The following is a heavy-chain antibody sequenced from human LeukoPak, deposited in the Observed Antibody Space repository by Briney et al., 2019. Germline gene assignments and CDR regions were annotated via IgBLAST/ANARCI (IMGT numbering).Heavy chain of an antibody. Sequence: GGSLRLXCAASGFTFSSYGMHWVRLAPGKGLEWVAFIRYDGSNKYYADSVKGRFTISRDNSKNTLYLQMNSLRAEDTAVYYCAKEDTAMASNWFDPWGQGTLVTVSS. CDR1: GFTFSSYG. CDR3: AKEDTAMASNWFDP. J-gene: IGHJ5*02. CDR2: IRYDGSNK. V-gene: IGHV3-30*02. D-gene: IGHD5-18*01.